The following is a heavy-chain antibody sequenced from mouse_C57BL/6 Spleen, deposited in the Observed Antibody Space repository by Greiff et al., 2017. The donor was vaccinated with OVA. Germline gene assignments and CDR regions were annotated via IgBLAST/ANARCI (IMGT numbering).Heavy chain of an antibody. Sequence: VKLQQSGAELVKPGASVKLSCKASGYTFTSYWMHWVKQRPGQGLEWIGMIHPNSGSTNYNEKFKSKATLTVDKSSSTAYMQLSSLTSEDSAVYYCARGWLRGYFDVWGTGTTVTVSS. V-gene: IGHV1-64*01. D-gene: IGHD2-2*01. CDR1: GYTFTSYW. J-gene: IGHJ1*03. CDR2: IHPNSGST. CDR3: ARGWLRGYFDV.